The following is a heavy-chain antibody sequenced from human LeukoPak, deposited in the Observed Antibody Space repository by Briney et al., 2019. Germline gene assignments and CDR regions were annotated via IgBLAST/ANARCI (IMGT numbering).Heavy chain of an antibody. V-gene: IGHV1-2*02. CDR2: INPNSGGT. Sequence: ASVKVSCKASGYTFTGYYMHWVRQAPGQGLEWMGWINPNSGGTNYAQKFQGRVTMTRDTSISTAYMELSRLRSDDTAVYYCAGHHYYDSSGFDYWGQGTLLTVSS. CDR1: GYTFTGYY. J-gene: IGHJ4*02. CDR3: AGHHYYDSSGFDY. D-gene: IGHD3-22*01.